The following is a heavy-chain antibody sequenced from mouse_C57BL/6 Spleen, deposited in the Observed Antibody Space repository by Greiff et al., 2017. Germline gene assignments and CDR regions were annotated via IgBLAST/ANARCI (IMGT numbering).Heavy chain of an antibody. D-gene: IGHD2-4*01. V-gene: IGHV3-6*01. CDR2: ISYDGSN. Sequence: DVHLVESGPGLVKPSQSLSLTCSVTGYSITSGYYWNWIRQFPGNKLEWMGYISYDGSNNYNPSLKNRISITRDTSKNQFFLKLNSVTTEDTATYYCARGGLRPFAYWGQGTLVTVSA. J-gene: IGHJ3*01. CDR3: ARGGLRPFAY. CDR1: GYSITSGYY.